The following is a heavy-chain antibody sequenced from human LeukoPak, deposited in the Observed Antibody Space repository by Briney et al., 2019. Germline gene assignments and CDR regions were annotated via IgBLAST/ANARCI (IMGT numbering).Heavy chain of an antibody. D-gene: IGHD3-10*02. CDR1: GYTFTSYG. Sequence: ASVKVSCKASGYTFTSYGMSWVRQAPGQGLEWMGWISAYNGNTNYAQKLQGRVTMTTDTSTSTAYMELRSLRSDDTAVYYCARMMTMFARSNYYFDYWGQGTLVTVSS. CDR3: ARMMTMFARSNYYFDY. CDR2: ISAYNGNT. V-gene: IGHV1-18*01. J-gene: IGHJ4*02.